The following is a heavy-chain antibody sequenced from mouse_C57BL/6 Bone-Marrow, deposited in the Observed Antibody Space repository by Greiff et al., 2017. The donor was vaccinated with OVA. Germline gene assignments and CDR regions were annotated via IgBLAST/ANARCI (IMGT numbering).Heavy chain of an antibody. CDR2: IDPSDSYT. Sequence: QVQLQQPGAELVKPGASVKLSCKASGYTFTSYWMQWVKQRPGQGLAWIGEIDPSDSYTNYNQKFKGKATLTVDTSSSTAYMQLSSLTSEDSAVYYCATRLLYYAMDYWGQGTSVTVSS. D-gene: IGHD2-3*01. CDR1: GYTFTSYW. V-gene: IGHV1-50*01. CDR3: ATRLLYYAMDY. J-gene: IGHJ4*01.